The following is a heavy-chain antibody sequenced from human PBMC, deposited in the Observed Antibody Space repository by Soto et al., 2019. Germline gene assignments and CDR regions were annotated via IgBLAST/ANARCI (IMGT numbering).Heavy chain of an antibody. D-gene: IGHD1-1*01. Sequence: EVQLVESGGGLVQPGRSLRLSCAASGFIFDDYAMHWVRQTPGKGLVWVSGITWNGVAMGYADSVQGRFTISRDDAKNSLYLQMNSLRPEDTALYYCAKSVLATRLLYQYMDVWCKGTTVTVSS. V-gene: IGHV3-9*01. CDR1: GFIFDDYA. J-gene: IGHJ6*03. CDR2: ITWNGVAM. CDR3: AKSVLATRLLYQYMDV.